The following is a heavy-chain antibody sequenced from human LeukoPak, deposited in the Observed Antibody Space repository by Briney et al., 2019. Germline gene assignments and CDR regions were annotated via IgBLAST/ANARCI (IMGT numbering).Heavy chain of an antibody. V-gene: IGHV3-33*01. CDR2: IWYDGSNK. Sequence: PGGSLRLSCAASGFTFSSYGMHWVRQAPGKGLEWVAVIWYDGSNKYYADSVKGRFTISRDNSKNTLYLQMNSLRAEDTAVYYCARDGPHSSSWYQDGMDVWGQGTTVTVSS. J-gene: IGHJ6*02. CDR1: GFTFSSYG. D-gene: IGHD6-13*01. CDR3: ARDGPHSSSWYQDGMDV.